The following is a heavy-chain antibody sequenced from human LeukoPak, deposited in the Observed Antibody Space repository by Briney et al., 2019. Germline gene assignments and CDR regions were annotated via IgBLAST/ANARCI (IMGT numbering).Heavy chain of an antibody. D-gene: IGHD6-13*01. CDR2: IYLSGST. Sequence: SETLSLTCAVSGYSISSGYYWGWIRQPPGKGLEWIGSIYLSGSTYCNPSLQSGVTISVDTSENQFSLKLSSVTAADTAVYYCARGEQQLAIDYWGQGTLVTVSS. V-gene: IGHV4-38-2*01. J-gene: IGHJ4*02. CDR1: GYSISSGYY. CDR3: ARGEQQLAIDY.